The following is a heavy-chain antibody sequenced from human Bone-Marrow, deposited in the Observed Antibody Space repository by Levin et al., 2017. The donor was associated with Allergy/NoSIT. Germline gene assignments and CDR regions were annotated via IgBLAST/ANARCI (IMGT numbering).Heavy chain of an antibody. J-gene: IGHJ5*02. CDR1: GYTFTGYY. CDR2: INPNSGGT. V-gene: IGHV1-2*03. D-gene: IGHD3-10*01. Sequence: LEASVKVSCKASGYTFTGYYMHWVRQAPGQGLEWMGWINPNSGGTNYAQKFQGRVTMTRDTSISTAYMELSRLRSDDTAVYYCARACFGITMVRGVNWFDPWGQGTLVTVSS. CDR3: ARACFGITMVRGVNWFDP.